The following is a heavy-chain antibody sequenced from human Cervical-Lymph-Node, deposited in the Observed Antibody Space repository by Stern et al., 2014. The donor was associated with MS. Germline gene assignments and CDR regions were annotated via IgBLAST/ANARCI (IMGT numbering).Heavy chain of an antibody. CDR2: INPTGGST. CDR3: ARQQFGKHYYDNGMDV. D-gene: IGHD3-16*01. Sequence: QVQLVESGAEVKKPGASVKVSCKASGYTFTSHYMHWVRQAPGQGLEWMGIINPTGGSTSYAQKVEGRVAITSDTSTSTVYMELSSLDSDDTAIYYCARQQFGKHYYDNGMDVWGQGTTVTVSS. V-gene: IGHV1-46*03. CDR1: GYTFTSHY. J-gene: IGHJ6*02.